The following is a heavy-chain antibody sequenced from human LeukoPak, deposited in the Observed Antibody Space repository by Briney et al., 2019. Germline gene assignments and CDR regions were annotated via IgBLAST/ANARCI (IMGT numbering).Heavy chain of an antibody. D-gene: IGHD4-17*01. CDR1: GFTFSSYW. Sequence: GGSLRLSCAASGFTFSSYWMHWVRQAPGKGLVWVSRINSDGSSTTYADSVKGRFTISRDNAKNTLYLQMNSLRAEDTAVYYCARVGRYGDYVSRDYYYSYMDVWGKGTTVTISS. CDR2: INSDGSST. V-gene: IGHV3-74*01. J-gene: IGHJ6*03. CDR3: ARVGRYGDYVSRDYYYSYMDV.